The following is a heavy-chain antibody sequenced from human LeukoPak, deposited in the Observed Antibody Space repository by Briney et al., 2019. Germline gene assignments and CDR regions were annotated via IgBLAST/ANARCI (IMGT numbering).Heavy chain of an antibody. CDR3: ARDGGFDY. V-gene: IGHV1-2*02. Sequence: ASVKVSCKASGGTFSSYAISWVRQAPGQGLEWMGWIDPNSGGTNYAQKFQGRVTMTRDTSITTAYMELSSLRSDDTAVYYCARDGGFDYWDQGTLVTVSP. CDR1: GGTFSSYA. J-gene: IGHJ4*02. D-gene: IGHD3-16*01. CDR2: IDPNSGGT.